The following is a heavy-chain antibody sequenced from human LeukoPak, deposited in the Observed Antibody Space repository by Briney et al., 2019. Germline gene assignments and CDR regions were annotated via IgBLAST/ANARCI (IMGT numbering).Heavy chain of an antibody. J-gene: IGHJ6*02. CDR2: IIPILGIA. Sequence: SAKVSCKASGGTFSSYAISWVRQAPGQGLEWMGRIIPILGIANYAQKFQGRVTITADKSTSTAYMELSSLRSEDTAVYYCAREAVVPAAIGMDVWGQGTTVTVSS. D-gene: IGHD2-2*02. CDR1: GGTFSSYA. V-gene: IGHV1-69*04. CDR3: AREAVVPAAIGMDV.